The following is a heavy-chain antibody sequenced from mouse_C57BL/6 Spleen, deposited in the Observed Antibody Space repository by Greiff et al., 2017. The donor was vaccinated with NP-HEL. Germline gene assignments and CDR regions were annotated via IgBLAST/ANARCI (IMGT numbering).Heavy chain of an antibody. CDR2: INPNNGGT. J-gene: IGHJ2*01. V-gene: IGHV1-26*01. CDR1: GYTFTDYY. CDR3: ARSHPDYFDY. Sequence: EVQLQQSGPELVKPGASVKISCKASGYTFTDYYMNWVKQSHGKSLEWIGDINPNNGGTSYNQKFKGKATLTVDKSSSTAYMELRSLTSEDSAVYHCARSHPDYFDYWGQGTTLTVSS.